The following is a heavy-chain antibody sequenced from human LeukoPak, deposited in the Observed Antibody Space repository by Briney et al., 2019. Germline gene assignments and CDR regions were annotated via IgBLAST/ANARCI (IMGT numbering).Heavy chain of an antibody. V-gene: IGHV5-51*01. J-gene: IGHJ4*02. CDR1: GYTFNSYW. CDR3: ARQSRDGSKTRGYYFDS. D-gene: IGHD3-10*01. Sequence: GESLKISCKGSGYTFNSYWIGWVRQMPGKGLESMGIIYPADSDTTYSPSFEGQVTISADKSIDTVYLQWSSLKASDTATYYCARQSRDGSKTRGYYFDSWGQGTLVTVSS. CDR2: IYPADSDT.